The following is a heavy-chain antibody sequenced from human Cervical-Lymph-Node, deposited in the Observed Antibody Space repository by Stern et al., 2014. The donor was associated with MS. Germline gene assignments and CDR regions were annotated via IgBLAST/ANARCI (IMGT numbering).Heavy chain of an antibody. CDR2: ISYDGSNK. Sequence: QVQLVQSGGGVVQPGRSLRLSCAASGFTFSSYGMHWVRQAPGKGLEWVAVISYDGSNKYYADSVKGRVTISRDNSKNTLYLQMNSLRAEDTAVYYCAKLTGSRNDFWGQGTLVTVSS. D-gene: IGHD2-15*01. CDR3: AKLTGSRNDF. CDR1: GFTFSSYG. V-gene: IGHV3-30*18. J-gene: IGHJ4*02.